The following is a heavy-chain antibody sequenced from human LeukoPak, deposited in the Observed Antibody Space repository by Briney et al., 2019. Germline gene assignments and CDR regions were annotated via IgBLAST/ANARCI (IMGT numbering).Heavy chain of an antibody. CDR2: IYYSGTT. Sequence: SETLSLTCTVSGGSISSFYWSWIRQPPGSGLEWIGYIYYSGTTNYNPSLKSRVTISVDTSKDQFSLKLSSVTAADTAVYYCARRIAAAGWFDPWGQGTLVTVSS. D-gene: IGHD6-13*01. V-gene: IGHV4-59*08. J-gene: IGHJ5*02. CDR1: GGSISSFY. CDR3: ARRIAAAGWFDP.